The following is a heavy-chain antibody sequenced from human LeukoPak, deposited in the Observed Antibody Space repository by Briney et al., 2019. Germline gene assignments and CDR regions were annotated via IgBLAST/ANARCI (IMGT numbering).Heavy chain of an antibody. D-gene: IGHD6-19*01. CDR2: ISGSSEKT. CDR3: AKEGQWLYNRVFDY. CDR1: GFAFGSHA. J-gene: IGHJ4*02. V-gene: IGHV3-23*01. Sequence: GGSLRLSCAASGFAFGSHAMTWVRQAPGKGLEWVSSISGSSEKTYYADSVKGRFTISRDNSKNTLYLQMNSLRAEDTAVYYCAKEGQWLYNRVFDYWGQGTLVTVSS.